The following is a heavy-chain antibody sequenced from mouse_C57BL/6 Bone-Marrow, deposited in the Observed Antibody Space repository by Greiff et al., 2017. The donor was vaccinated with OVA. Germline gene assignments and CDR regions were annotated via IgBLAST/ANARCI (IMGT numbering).Heavy chain of an antibody. Sequence: EVMLVESGGGLVQPGGSLKLSCAASGFTFSDYGMAWVRQAPRTGPEWVAFISNLAYSIYYADTVTGRFTISRENAQNTLYLEMSSLRSEDTAMYDCARQGLRCLYIDVWGTGTTVTVSS. V-gene: IGHV5-15*01. CDR1: GFTFSDYG. J-gene: IGHJ1*03. D-gene: IGHD1-1*01. CDR3: ARQGLRCLYIDV. CDR2: ISNLAYSI.